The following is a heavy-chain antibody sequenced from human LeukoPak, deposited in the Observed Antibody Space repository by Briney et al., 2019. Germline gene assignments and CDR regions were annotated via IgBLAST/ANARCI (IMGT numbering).Heavy chain of an antibody. J-gene: IGHJ4*02. V-gene: IGHV4-34*01. CDR3: ARGFSDYDSSGYRPFDY. D-gene: IGHD3-22*01. Sequence: PSETLSLTCAGYVGSFSGYYWGWIRQPPGKGLDGIGEINHSGSTNYNPSLQSRVPISVDTSKNQLSLKLSSVTAADTDVYYCARGFSDYDSSGYRPFDYWGQGTLVTVSS. CDR2: INHSGST. CDR1: VGSFSGYY.